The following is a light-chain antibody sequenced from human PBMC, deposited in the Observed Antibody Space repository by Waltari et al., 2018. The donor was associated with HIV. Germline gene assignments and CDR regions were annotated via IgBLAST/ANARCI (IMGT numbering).Light chain of an antibody. CDR1: SVAMGNNNL. CDR3: SSYGGSSNWL. CDR2: EGI. J-gene: IGLJ2*01. V-gene: IGLV2-23*01. Sequence: SPLPQPPSLSGSPGQSITIPCPVTSVAMGNNNLFSGYQQHPGKAPKLIIYEGIKRPSGVSNRISGSKSANTASLTISGLQAEDEADYFCSSYGGSSNWLFGGGTKLTVL.